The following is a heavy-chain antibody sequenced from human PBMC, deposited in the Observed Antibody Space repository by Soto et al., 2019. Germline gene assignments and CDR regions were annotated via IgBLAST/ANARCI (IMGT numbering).Heavy chain of an antibody. V-gene: IGHV4-4*02. CDR2: VAQNGYV. CDR1: NGSISSSNW. J-gene: IGHJ4*02. D-gene: IGHD5-12*01. Sequence: QVQLQESGPGLVKPSGTLSLTCTVSNGSISSSNWWSWVRQSPGKGLEWIGEVAQNGYVGSIPSLKSRLTILLDKPTNRFSLRLTSVTVADTAVYYCARNRLDGYDFDSWGQGILVTVSS. CDR3: ARNRLDGYDFDS.